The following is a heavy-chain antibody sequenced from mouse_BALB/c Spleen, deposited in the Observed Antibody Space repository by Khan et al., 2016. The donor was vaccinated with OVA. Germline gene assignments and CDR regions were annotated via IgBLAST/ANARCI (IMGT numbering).Heavy chain of an antibody. CDR3: VRRGNYYGSFYWYFDV. Sequence: QVQLKESGPGLVAPSQSLSITCTVSGFSLTSYDISWIRQPPGKGLEWLGVIWTGGDTNYNSAFMSRLSISKDNSKSQVFLKMNSLQSDDTAIYYCVRRGNYYGSFYWYFDVWGAGTTVTVSS. CDR2: IWTGGDT. D-gene: IGHD1-1*01. CDR1: GFSLTSYD. J-gene: IGHJ1*01. V-gene: IGHV2-9-2*01.